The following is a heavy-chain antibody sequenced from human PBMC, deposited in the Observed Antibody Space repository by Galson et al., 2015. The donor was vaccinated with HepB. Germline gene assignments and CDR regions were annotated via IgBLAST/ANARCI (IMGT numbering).Heavy chain of an antibody. CDR3: ARTQVGAAYFDY. V-gene: IGHV6-1*01. D-gene: IGHD1-26*01. CDR1: GDSVSSTSAV. CDR2: TWYRSKWYY. J-gene: IGHJ4*02. Sequence: CAISGDSVSSTSAVWNWVRQSPSRGLEWLGRTWYRSKWYYEFAVSVESRITINPDTFKNQFSLQLSSVTSEDTAVYYCARTQVGAAYFDYWGQGTLVTVSA.